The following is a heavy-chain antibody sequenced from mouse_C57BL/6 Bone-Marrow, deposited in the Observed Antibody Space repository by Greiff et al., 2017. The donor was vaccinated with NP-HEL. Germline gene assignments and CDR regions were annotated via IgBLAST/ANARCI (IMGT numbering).Heavy chain of an antibody. Sequence: QVQLQQSGPGLVQPSQSLSITCTVSGFSLTSYGVHWVRQSPGKGLEWLGVIWSGGSTDYNAAFISRLGISKDNSKSQVFFKMNSLQADDTAIYYCAREGDYYGSSPYYAMDYWGQGTSVTVSS. D-gene: IGHD1-1*01. V-gene: IGHV2-2*01. CDR3: AREGDYYGSSPYYAMDY. J-gene: IGHJ4*01. CDR1: GFSLTSYG. CDR2: IWSGGST.